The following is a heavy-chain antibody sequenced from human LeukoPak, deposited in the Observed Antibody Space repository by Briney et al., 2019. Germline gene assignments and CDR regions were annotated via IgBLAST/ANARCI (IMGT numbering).Heavy chain of an antibody. CDR1: GFSFSSYS. V-gene: IGHV3-21*01. D-gene: IGHD6-13*01. J-gene: IGHJ3*02. CDR2: ISSSSTYI. Sequence: GGSLRLSCAASGFSFSSYSMNWVRQAPGKGLEWVSSISSSSTYIYYADSVKGRFTISRDNAKNSLYLQMNSLRAEDTAVYYCARDSVLYSSSWYDDYDAFDIWGQGTMVTVSS. CDR3: ARDSVLYSSSWYDDYDAFDI.